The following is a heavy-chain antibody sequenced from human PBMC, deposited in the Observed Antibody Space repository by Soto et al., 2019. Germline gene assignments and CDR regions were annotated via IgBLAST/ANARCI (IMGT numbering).Heavy chain of an antibody. CDR1: GFTFSSYA. CDR2: ISYDGSNK. CDR3: ERAQEAHMAAPHNYYYYGMDV. D-gene: IGHD6-6*01. V-gene: IGHV3-30-3*01. Sequence: QVQLVESGGGVVQPGRSLRLSCAASGFTFSSYAMHWVRQAPGKGLEWVAVISYDGSNKYSADSVKGRFTISRDNSKNTLYLQLNSRRAEGTAVYYCERAQEAHMAAPHNYYYYGMDVWGQGTTVTV. J-gene: IGHJ6*02.